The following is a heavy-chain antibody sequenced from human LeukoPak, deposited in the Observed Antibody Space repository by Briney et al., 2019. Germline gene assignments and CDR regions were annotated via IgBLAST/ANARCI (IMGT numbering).Heavy chain of an antibody. D-gene: IGHD1-26*01. J-gene: IGHJ4*02. CDR3: AISGGYWAWAH. Sequence: GGSLRLSCAASGFTFSSYAMHWVRQAPGKGLEWVSGISGSGDSTYYADSVKGRFTISRDNSKNTFYLQMNSLRADDTAVYYCAISGGYWAWAHWGQGTLVTVSS. V-gene: IGHV3-23*01. CDR1: GFTFSSYA. CDR2: ISGSGDST.